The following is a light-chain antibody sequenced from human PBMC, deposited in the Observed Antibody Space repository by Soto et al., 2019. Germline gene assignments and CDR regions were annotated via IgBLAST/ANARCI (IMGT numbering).Light chain of an antibody. CDR2: GGS. Sequence: EIVLTQSPGTLSLYPGERVTLSCRARKSIPNTYLAWYQQKPAQAPRLLIYGGSSRATGFPDSFSGSRSGTDVTLSVSRQGPEDFAVNCCLQYGSSPRTFVQGTKVKIK. J-gene: IGKJ1*01. CDR3: LQYGSSPRT. V-gene: IGKV3-20*01. CDR1: KSIPNTY.